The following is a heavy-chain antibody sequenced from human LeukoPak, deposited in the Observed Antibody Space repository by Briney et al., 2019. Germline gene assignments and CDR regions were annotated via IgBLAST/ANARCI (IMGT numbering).Heavy chain of an antibody. CDR2: IDYSGST. CDR3: ARRLNWFDP. V-gene: IGHV4-39*01. J-gene: IGHJ5*02. D-gene: IGHD3-16*01. CDR1: GGSISSNSFD. Sequence: SETLSLTCTVSGGSISSNSFDWGWIRQPPGKGLEWIGSIDYSGSTYYNPSLKSRVTISVDTSKSQFSLKLQSVTAADTAVYYCARRLNWFDPWGQGTLVTVSS.